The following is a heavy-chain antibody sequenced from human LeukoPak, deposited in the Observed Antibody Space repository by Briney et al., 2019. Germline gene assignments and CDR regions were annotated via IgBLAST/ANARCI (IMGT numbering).Heavy chain of an antibody. CDR1: GFTFSSYW. V-gene: IGHV3-7*03. Sequence: GGSPRLSCAASGFTFSSYWMSWVRQAPGTGLEWVANIKQDGSEKYYVDSVKGRFTISRDNAKNSLYLQMNSLRAEDTAVYYCAREYCSGGTCYLPGYWGQGTLVTVST. CDR2: IKQDGSEK. J-gene: IGHJ4*02. CDR3: AREYCSGGTCYLPGY. D-gene: IGHD2-15*01.